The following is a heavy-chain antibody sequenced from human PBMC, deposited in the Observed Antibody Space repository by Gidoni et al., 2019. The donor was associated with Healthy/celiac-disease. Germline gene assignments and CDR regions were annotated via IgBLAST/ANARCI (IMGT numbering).Heavy chain of an antibody. CDR3: ARGRGRVTQYYYYYGMDV. CDR2: INHSGST. Sequence: QVQLQQWGAGLLKPSETLSLTCAVYGGSFRGYYWSWIRQPPGKGLEWIGEINHSGSTNYNPALKSRVTISVDTSKNQFSLKLSSVTAADTAVYYCARGRGRVTQYYYYYGMDVWGQGTTVTVSS. V-gene: IGHV4-34*01. CDR1: GGSFRGYY. D-gene: IGHD2-21*02. J-gene: IGHJ6*02.